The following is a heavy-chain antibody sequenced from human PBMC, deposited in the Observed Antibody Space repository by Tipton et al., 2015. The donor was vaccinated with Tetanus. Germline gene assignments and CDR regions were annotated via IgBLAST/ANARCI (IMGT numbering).Heavy chain of an antibody. CDR2: ISRTSGTI. CDR3: ARDGYSSSWDFDY. V-gene: IGHV3-48*02. Sequence: CAASGFTFSDFSMNWVRQAPGKGLQWISYISRTSGTIYYADSVKGRFTVSRDNAKNALYLQMSSLRDEDTAVYYCARDGYSSSWDFDYWGQGTLVTVSS. J-gene: IGHJ4*02. D-gene: IGHD6-13*01. CDR1: GFTFSDFS.